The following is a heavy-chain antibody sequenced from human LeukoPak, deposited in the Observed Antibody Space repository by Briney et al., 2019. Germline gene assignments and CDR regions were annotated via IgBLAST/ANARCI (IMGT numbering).Heavy chain of an antibody. CDR3: VRNHRHWFDP. CDR1: GFSLSDRY. J-gene: IGHJ5*02. V-gene: IGHV3-72*01. Sequence: GGSLRLSCAASGFSLSDRYMDWVRQAPGQGLEWIGHMRNEGGGYGTLYAASVKGRFTVSRDDSKNAFYLQMNSLKPEDTAVYFCVRNHRHWFDPWGQGTLVTVSS. CDR2: MRNEGGGYGT.